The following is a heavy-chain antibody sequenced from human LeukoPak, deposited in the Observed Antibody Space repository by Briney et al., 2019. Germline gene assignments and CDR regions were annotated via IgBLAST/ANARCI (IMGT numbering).Heavy chain of an antibody. CDR1: GFTFSSYS. CDR3: ARGRNPFDY. J-gene: IGHJ4*02. Sequence: GGSLRLSCTGSGFTFSSYSMNWVRQAPGKGLEWVSYISGSSSTIYYADSVKGRFTISRDNARNSVYLQMNSLRAEDTAVYSCARGRNPFDYWGQGTLVTVSS. CDR2: ISGSSSTI. D-gene: IGHD3-10*01. V-gene: IGHV3-48*01.